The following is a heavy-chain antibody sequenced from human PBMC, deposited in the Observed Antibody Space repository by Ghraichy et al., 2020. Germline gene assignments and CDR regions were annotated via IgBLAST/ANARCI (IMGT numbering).Heavy chain of an antibody. V-gene: IGHV3-30*18. Sequence: GGSLRLSCAASGFTFSSYGMHWVRQAPGKGLEWVAVISYDGSNKYYADSVKGRFTISRDNSKNTLYLQMNSLRAEDTAVYYCAKDSRGVVPAACDYWGQGTLVTVSS. CDR2: ISYDGSNK. D-gene: IGHD2-2*01. CDR1: GFTFSSYG. J-gene: IGHJ4*02. CDR3: AKDSRGVVPAACDY.